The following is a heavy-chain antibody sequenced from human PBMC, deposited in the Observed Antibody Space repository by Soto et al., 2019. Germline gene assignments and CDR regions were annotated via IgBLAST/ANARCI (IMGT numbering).Heavy chain of an antibody. D-gene: IGHD2-15*01. V-gene: IGHV1-69*06. CDR3: AINPDCSGGSCYLTFDY. CDR2: IIPIFGTA. J-gene: IGHJ4*02. Sequence: SVKVSCKASGGTFSSYAISWVRQAPGQGLEWMGGIIPIFGTANYAQKFQGRVTITADKSTSTAYMELSSLRSEDTAVYYCAINPDCSGGSCYLTFDYWGQGTLVTVSS. CDR1: GGTFSSYA.